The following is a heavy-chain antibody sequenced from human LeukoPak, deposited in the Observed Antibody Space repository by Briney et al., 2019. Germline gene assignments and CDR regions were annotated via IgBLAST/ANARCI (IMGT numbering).Heavy chain of an antibody. Sequence: SSSRYYWGWIRQPPGKGLEWVANIKQDGSEKYYVDSVKGRFTISRDNAKNSLYLQMSSLRAEDTAVYYCARDAYYYDMGDAFDIWGQGTMVTVSS. CDR1: SSSRYY. V-gene: IGHV3-7*01. J-gene: IGHJ3*02. CDR2: IKQDGSEK. D-gene: IGHD3-22*01. CDR3: ARDAYYYDMGDAFDI.